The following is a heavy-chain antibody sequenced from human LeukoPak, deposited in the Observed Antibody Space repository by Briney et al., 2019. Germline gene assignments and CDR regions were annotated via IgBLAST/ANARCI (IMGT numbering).Heavy chain of an antibody. J-gene: IGHJ4*02. CDR2: IIPIFGTA. V-gene: IGHV1-69*05. Sequence: SVKVSCKASGGTFSSYAISWVRQAPGQGLEWMGGIIPIFGTANYAQKFQGRVTITTDESTSTAYLALSSLRSEDTAVYYCARAGPTTGIVGAIEDWGQGTLVTVSS. CDR3: ARAGPTTGIVGAIED. D-gene: IGHD1-26*01. CDR1: GGTFSSYA.